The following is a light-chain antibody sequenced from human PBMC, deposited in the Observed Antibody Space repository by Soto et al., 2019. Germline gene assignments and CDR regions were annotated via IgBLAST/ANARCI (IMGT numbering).Light chain of an antibody. Sequence: EIVLTQSPGTLSLSPGERATLSCRASQSVSSSYLAWYQQKPGQAPRLLIYGASSRATGTPDRFSGSGSGTDFTFTISRLEPEDVAVYSCHQYGSSPELTFGGGNKVEIK. CDR2: GAS. J-gene: IGKJ4*01. V-gene: IGKV3-20*01. CDR1: QSVSSSY. CDR3: HQYGSSPELT.